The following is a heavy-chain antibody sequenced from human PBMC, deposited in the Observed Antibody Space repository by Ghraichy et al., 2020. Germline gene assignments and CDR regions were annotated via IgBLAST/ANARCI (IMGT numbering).Heavy chain of an antibody. CDR1: GYTFTSYG. J-gene: IGHJ4*02. CDR3: ARDDPTYYNDSSGYYSGYFDY. Sequence: ASVKVSCKASGYTFTSYGISWVRQAPGQGLEWMGGISAYNGKTNYAQKLKGRVTMTIDTSTSTAYMELRSLRSDDTAVYYCARDDPTYYNDSSGYYSGYFDYWGQGTRVTVSS. V-gene: IGHV1-18*04. D-gene: IGHD3-22*01. CDR2: ISAYNGKT.